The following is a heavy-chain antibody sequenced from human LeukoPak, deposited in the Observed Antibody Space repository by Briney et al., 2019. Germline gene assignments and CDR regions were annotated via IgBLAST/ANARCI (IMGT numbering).Heavy chain of an antibody. CDR1: GFTFGDYA. D-gene: IGHD2-21*01. CDR2: ISGYGDTT. J-gene: IGHJ4*02. V-gene: IGHV3-23*01. CDR3: AKIPQVAPVSVPNFDH. Sequence: PGGSLRLSCTASGFTFGDYAMSWFRQAPGKGLGWVSIISGYGDTTYYTDSVRGRFTISRDNSKNTLYLQMNSLRAEDTAIYYCAKIPQVAPVSVPNFDHWGQGTLVTVSS.